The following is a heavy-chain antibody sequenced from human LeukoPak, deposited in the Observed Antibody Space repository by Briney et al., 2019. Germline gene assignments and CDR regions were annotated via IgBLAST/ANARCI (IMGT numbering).Heavy chain of an antibody. J-gene: IGHJ4*02. CDR2: ISSSSSYI. D-gene: IGHD3-22*01. CDR1: GFTFSSYA. CDR3: ARDEQEDYYDSSGYYHY. V-gene: IGHV3-21*01. Sequence: GGSLRLSCAASGFTFSSYAMSWVRQAPGKGLEWVSSISSSSSYIYYADSVKGRFTISRDNAKNSLYLQMNSLRAEDTAVYYCARDEQEDYYDSSGYYHYWGQGTLVTVSS.